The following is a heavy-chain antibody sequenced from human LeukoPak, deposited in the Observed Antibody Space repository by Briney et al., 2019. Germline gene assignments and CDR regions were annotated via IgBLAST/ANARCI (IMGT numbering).Heavy chain of an antibody. D-gene: IGHD2-2*01. Sequence: ASVKLSCKVSGYTLTELSMHWVRQAPGNGLEWLGGFEPEDGEAIYAQKFPGRVTMTEDTSTDTACMELSRLRSEDTAVYYCATDLGCYSTSCSDYWGQGTLVTVSS. CDR2: FEPEDGEA. CDR1: GYTLTELS. V-gene: IGHV1-24*01. J-gene: IGHJ4*02. CDR3: ATDLGCYSTSCSDY.